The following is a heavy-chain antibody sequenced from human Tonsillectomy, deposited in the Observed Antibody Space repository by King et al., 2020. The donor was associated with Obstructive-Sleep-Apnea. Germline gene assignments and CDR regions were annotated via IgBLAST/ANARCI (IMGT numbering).Heavy chain of an antibody. Sequence: QLVQSGAEVKKPGASVKVSCYASAYTFTNFDISWVRRATGPGLEWMGWMNPNSGHTDSAQNFQGRVTMTRNTSISTAYMDLTSLRSDDTAVYYCARVIGRITPALAFWGQGTLVTVSS. D-gene: IGHD2/OR15-2a*01. CDR2: MNPNSGHT. CDR3: ARVIGRITPALAF. V-gene: IGHV1-8*01. CDR1: AYTFTNFD. J-gene: IGHJ4*02.